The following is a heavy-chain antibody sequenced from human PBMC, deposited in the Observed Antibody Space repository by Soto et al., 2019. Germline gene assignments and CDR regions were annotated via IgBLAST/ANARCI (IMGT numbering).Heavy chain of an antibody. CDR2: IITIFGTA. Sequence: ASVKVSCKASGGTFSSYAISWVRQAPGQGLEWMGGIITIFGTANYAQKFQGRVTITADESTSTAYMELSSLRSEDTAVYYCASGVAAAGLKNFDYCSQGTLVTVSS. CDR1: GGTFSSYA. J-gene: IGHJ4*02. V-gene: IGHV1-69*13. CDR3: ASGVAAAGLKNFDY. D-gene: IGHD6-13*01.